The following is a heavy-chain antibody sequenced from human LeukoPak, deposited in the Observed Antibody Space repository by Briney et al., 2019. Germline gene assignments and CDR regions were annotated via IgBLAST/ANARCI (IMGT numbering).Heavy chain of an antibody. CDR2: IYGSGYS. CDR1: GDSLTSGSYF. CDR3: ARLSTVTTSFDY. V-gene: IGHV4-61*02. Sequence: SETLSLTCTVSGDSLTSGSYFWSWIRQPAGRGLEWIGRIYGSGYSSYNPSLKSRVTISVDTSKNQVSLKLSAVTAADTAVYYCARLSTVTTSFDYWGQGTLVTVSS. J-gene: IGHJ4*02. D-gene: IGHD4-17*01.